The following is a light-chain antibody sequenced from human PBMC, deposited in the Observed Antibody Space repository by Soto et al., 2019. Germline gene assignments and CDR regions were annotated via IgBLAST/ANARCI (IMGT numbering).Light chain of an antibody. CDR3: QQYNNWPWT. CDR2: GAS. CDR1: QSLSSY. V-gene: IGKV3-15*01. J-gene: IGKJ1*01. Sequence: EIVLTQSPGTLSLSPGERATLSCRASQSLSSYLAWYQQKPGQAPRLLIHGASTRATGFPARFSGSGSGTDFTLTISSLQSEDFAVYYCQQYNNWPWTFGQGTKVDIK.